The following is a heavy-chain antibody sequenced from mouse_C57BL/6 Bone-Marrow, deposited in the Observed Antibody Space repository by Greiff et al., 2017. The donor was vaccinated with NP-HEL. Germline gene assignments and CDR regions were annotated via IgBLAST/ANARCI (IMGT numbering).Heavy chain of an antibody. Sequence: EVQRVESGGGLVQPGGSLKLSCAASGFTFSDYGMAWVRQAPRKGPEWVAFISNLAYSIYYADTVTGRFTISRENAKNTLYLEMSSLRSEDTAMYYCARLLLRSRGGFAYWGQGTLVTVSA. CDR1: GFTFSDYG. CDR2: ISNLAYSI. V-gene: IGHV5-15*01. D-gene: IGHD1-1*01. J-gene: IGHJ3*01. CDR3: ARLLLRSRGGFAY.